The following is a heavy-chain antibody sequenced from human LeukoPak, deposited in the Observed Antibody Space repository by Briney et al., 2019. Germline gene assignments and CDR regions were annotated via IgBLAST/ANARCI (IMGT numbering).Heavy chain of an antibody. Sequence: GGSLRLSCVASGFPFSDYSMNWVRHAPGKGLECISYIGISSGHTKYADSVKGRFTISRDNAKNTVYLQMNSLRAEDTAVYYCARGSGDLLPITFGGAFVSGMDVWGQGTTVTVSS. J-gene: IGHJ6*02. CDR1: GFPFSDYS. D-gene: IGHD3-16*02. CDR2: IGISSGHT. V-gene: IGHV3-21*05. CDR3: ARGSGDLLPITFGGAFVSGMDV.